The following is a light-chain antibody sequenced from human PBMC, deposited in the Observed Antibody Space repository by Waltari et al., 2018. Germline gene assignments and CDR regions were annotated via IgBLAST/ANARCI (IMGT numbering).Light chain of an antibody. CDR2: EVS. CDR3: MQSIPLPLT. J-gene: IGKJ4*01. Sequence: LMTQSPLFLSVTPGQPASISCKSSQSLLYSDGNTYLNWYLQKPGQSPQLLLYEVSSRFSGVSDRFSGSGSGTDFTLHISRVEVEDVGVYYCMQSIPLPLTFGGGTQLET. V-gene: IGKV2D-29*02. CDR1: QSLLYSDGNTY.